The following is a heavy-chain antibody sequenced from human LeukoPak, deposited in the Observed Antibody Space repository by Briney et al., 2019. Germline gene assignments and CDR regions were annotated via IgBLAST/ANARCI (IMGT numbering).Heavy chain of an antibody. J-gene: IGHJ6*02. V-gene: IGHV3-33*01. Sequence: GGSLRLSCAASGFTFSRNGVHWVRQAPGKGLEWVAVIWYDGSNKYYADSVKGRFTISRDNSKNTLYLQVNSPRAGDTAVYYCASGRLNYFYAMDIWGQGTTVTVSS. CDR3: ASGRLNYFYAMDI. CDR1: GFTFSRNG. CDR2: IWYDGSNK.